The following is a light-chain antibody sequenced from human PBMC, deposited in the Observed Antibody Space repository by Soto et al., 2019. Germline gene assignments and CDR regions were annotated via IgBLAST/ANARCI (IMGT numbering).Light chain of an antibody. CDR1: SSDIGAYNY. CDR3: SSYSGTSDLYV. Sequence: QSVLTQPASVSGSPGQSITISCTGTSSDIGAYNYVSWYQQHPGRAPKLMISNVSNRPSGVSNRFSGSKSGNTASLTISGLQTEDEADYFCSSYSGTSDLYVFGAGTKVTVL. CDR2: NVS. J-gene: IGLJ1*01. V-gene: IGLV2-14*03.